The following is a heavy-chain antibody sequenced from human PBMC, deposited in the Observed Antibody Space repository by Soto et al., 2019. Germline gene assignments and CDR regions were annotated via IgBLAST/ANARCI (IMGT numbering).Heavy chain of an antibody. D-gene: IGHD4-17*01. CDR1: GFTFSSYA. CDR2: ISYDGSNK. J-gene: IGHJ3*02. V-gene: IGHV3-30-3*01. CDR3: ARDRATIYGAYPSDAFDI. Sequence: QVQLVESGGGVVQPGRSLRLSCAASGFTFSSYAMHWVRQAPGKGLEWVAVISYDGSNKYYADSVKGRFTISRDNSKNTLYLQMNSMRAEDTAVYYCARDRATIYGAYPSDAFDIWGQGTMVTVSS.